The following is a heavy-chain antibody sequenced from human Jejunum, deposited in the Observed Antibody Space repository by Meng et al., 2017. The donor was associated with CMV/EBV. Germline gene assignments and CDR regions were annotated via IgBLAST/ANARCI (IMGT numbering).Heavy chain of an antibody. D-gene: IGHD2-15*01. CDR2: TYYRSKWYN. Sequence: VSSNSATWHWIRQSPSRGLEWLARTYYRSKWYNDYAVSVKSRITITPDTSKNQFSLQLNSVTPEDTAVYYCARVDCSGNTCFSGFDYWGQGTLVTVSS. CDR3: ARVDCSGNTCFSGFDY. J-gene: IGHJ4*02. V-gene: IGHV6-1*01. CDR1: VSSNSAT.